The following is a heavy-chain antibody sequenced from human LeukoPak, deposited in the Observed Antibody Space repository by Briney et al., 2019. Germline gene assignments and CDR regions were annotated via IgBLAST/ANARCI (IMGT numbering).Heavy chain of an antibody. CDR3: ARGYYYDSSAPLDAFDI. D-gene: IGHD3-22*01. Sequence: GGSLRLSCAASGFTFSSYWMSWVRQAPGKGLEWVAVIWYDGSNKYYADSVKGRFTISRENYKNTLYLQMNSLRAEDTAVYYCARGYYYDSSAPLDAFDIWGQGTMVTVSS. V-gene: IGHV3-33*08. CDR2: IWYDGSNK. CDR1: GFTFSSYW. J-gene: IGHJ3*02.